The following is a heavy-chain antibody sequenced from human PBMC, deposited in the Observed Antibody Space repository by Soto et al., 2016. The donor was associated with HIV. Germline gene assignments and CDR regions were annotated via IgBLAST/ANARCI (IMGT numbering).Heavy chain of an antibody. J-gene: IGHJ5*02. V-gene: IGHV1-18*01. D-gene: IGHD5-12*01. CDR1: GYTFNTYG. CDR3: ARGVATIDP. Sequence: QVQVVQSGAEVKKSGASVKVSCKASGYTFNTYGISWVRQAPGQGLEWMGWINTYSGNTNYAPKFQGRVTVTTDTSTSTAYMELRSLRSDDTAVYYCARGVATIDPWGQGTLVTVSS. CDR2: INTYSGNT.